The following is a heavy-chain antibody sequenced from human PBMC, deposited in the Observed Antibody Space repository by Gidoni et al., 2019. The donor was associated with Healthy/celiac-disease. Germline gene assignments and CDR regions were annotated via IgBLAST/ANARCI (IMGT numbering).Heavy chain of an antibody. Sequence: QLQLQESGPGLVKPSETLSLTCTVSGGSIISSSYYWGWIRQPPGKGLEWIGSIYYSGSTYYNPSLKSRVTISVDTSKSRVTISADTAVYYCASNTVTTSWFDPWGQGTLVTVSS. CDR1: GGSIISSSYY. V-gene: IGHV4-39*01. J-gene: IGHJ5*02. CDR2: IYYSGST. CDR3: ASNTVTTSWFDP. D-gene: IGHD4-4*01.